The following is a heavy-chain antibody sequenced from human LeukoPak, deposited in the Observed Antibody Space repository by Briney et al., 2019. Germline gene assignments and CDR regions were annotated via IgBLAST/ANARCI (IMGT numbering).Heavy chain of an antibody. CDR1: GGTFSSYA. Sequence: SVKVSCKASGGTFSSYAISWVRQAPGQGLEWMGGIIPIFGTANYAQKFQGRVTITADESTSTAYMELSSLRSEDTAVYYCTRDRTGSGCMDVWGKGTTVTVSS. V-gene: IGHV1-69*13. J-gene: IGHJ6*04. CDR2: IIPIFGTA. D-gene: IGHD3-10*01. CDR3: TRDRTGSGCMDV.